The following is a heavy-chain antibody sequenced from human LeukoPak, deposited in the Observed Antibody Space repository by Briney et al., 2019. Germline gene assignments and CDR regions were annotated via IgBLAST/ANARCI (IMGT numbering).Heavy chain of an antibody. V-gene: IGHV1-2*02. Sequence: ASVKVSCKASGYTFTGYYMQWVRQAPGQGLEWMGWINPNSGGTKYAQKFQGRVSLTRDTSISTAYMELSRLRSDDTAVYYCARVGTYYYDRSGTEAFDIWGQGTMVTVSS. CDR1: GYTFTGYY. CDR3: ARVGTYYYDRSGTEAFDI. J-gene: IGHJ3*02. D-gene: IGHD3-22*01. CDR2: INPNSGGT.